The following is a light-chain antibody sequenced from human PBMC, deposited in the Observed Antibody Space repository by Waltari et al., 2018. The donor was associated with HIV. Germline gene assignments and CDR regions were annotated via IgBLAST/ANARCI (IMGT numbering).Light chain of an antibody. CDR1: TSHIGNTF. Sequence: VLTQPPSVSAAPGQRVHISCSGGTSHIGNTFTCWYQQSSGRAPRLLIYDNNKRPSGIPGRFSASKSGTSASLGIIGLQAEDEGDYFCGSWDGRLSAAVFGSGT. V-gene: IGLV1-51*01. CDR2: DNN. CDR3: GSWDGRLSAAV. J-gene: IGLJ1*01.